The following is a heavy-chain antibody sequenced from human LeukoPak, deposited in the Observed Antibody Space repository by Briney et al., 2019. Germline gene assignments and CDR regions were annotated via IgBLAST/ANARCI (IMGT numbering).Heavy chain of an antibody. CDR3: AKGSSLVGPPLYYYYYMDV. CDR2: ISGSGGST. V-gene: IGHV3-23*01. D-gene: IGHD6-13*01. J-gene: IGHJ6*03. CDR1: GFTFSSYW. Sequence: GGSLRLSCAASGFTFSSYWMSWVRQAPGKGLEWVSAISGSGGSTYYADSVKGRFTISRDNSKNTLYLQMNSLRAEDTAVYYCAKGSSLVGPPLYYYYYMDVWGKGTTVTISS.